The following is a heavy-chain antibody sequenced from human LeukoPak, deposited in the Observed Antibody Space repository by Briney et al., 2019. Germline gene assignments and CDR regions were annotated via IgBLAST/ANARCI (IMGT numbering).Heavy chain of an antibody. CDR2: INPNSGDT. CDR3: GWGYYDSSVHY. D-gene: IGHD3-22*01. V-gene: IGHV1-2*02. Sequence: ASVKVSCKASGYTLTGYYLHWVRQAPRQGVEWMGWINPNSGDTNFAQKFQGRVTMTRDTSISTAYMELSSLRSEDTAVYYCGWGYYDSSVHYWGQGTLVTVSS. J-gene: IGHJ4*02. CDR1: GYTLTGYY.